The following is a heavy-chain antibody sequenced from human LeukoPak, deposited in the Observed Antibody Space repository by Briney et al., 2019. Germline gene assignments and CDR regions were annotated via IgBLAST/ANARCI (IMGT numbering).Heavy chain of an antibody. J-gene: IGHJ4*02. Sequence: SETLSLTCTVSGGSISSSSYYWGWLRQPPVKGLEWIGSIYYSGSTYYTPSLKSRVTISVDTSKNQFSLKLSSVPAADTAVYYCARRSVALAYWGQGTLVTVSS. V-gene: IGHV4-39*01. CDR3: ARRSVALAY. CDR2: IYYSGST. CDR1: GGSISSSSYY. D-gene: IGHD5-12*01.